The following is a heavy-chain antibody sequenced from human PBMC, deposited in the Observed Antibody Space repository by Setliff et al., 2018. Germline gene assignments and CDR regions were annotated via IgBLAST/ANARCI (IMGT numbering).Heavy chain of an antibody. J-gene: IGHJ4*02. Sequence: GASVKVSCKASGYTFTNYAINWVRQAPGQGLEWVGWISAYSGNTYYAQKFQGRVTMNTDTSTATAYLELRSLRSDDTAVYYCSRLVRYCTRTSCQRASGEDYWGQGTLVTVSS. D-gene: IGHD2-2*01. V-gene: IGHV1-18*01. CDR3: SRLVRYCTRTSCQRASGEDY. CDR2: ISAYSGNT. CDR1: GYTFTNYA.